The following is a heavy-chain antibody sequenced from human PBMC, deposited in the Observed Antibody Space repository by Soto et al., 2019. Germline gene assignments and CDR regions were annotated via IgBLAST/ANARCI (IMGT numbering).Heavy chain of an antibody. CDR1: GFTFSDAW. Sequence: EVQLVESGGGMVMPGGSLRLSCAASGFTFSDAWMTWIRQAPGKGLQCVGRIKRKIDGETTDYAAPGKGRVTISRDESKNTLYLQMNSLKVEDTAMYYCVTGRGGVMDVWGQGTTVTVSS. CDR3: VTGRGGVMDV. D-gene: IGHD3-10*01. V-gene: IGHV3-15*01. CDR2: IKRKIDGETT. J-gene: IGHJ6*01.